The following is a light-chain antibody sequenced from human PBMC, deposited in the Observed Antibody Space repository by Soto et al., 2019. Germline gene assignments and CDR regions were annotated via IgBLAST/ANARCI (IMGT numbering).Light chain of an antibody. CDR3: SSYTSTTTVRFV. CDR2: DVS. CDR1: SSDIGDSNF. Sequence: QSALAQPASVSGSPGQSITISCTGTSSDIGDSNFVSWYQHHPGKAPKLLIYDVSDRPSRISSRFSGSKSANTASLTISGLQAEDEALNYCSSYTSTTTVRFVFGTGTKLTVL. J-gene: IGLJ1*01. V-gene: IGLV2-14*01.